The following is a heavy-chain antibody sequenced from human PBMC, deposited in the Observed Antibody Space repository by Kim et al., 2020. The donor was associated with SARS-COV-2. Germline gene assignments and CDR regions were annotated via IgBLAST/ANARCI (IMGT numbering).Heavy chain of an antibody. CDR3: ARPAYSSSWYPGARCFQH. J-gene: IGHJ1*01. Sequence: SETLSLTCAVYGGSFSGYYWSWIRQPPGKGLEWIGEINHSGSTNYNPSLKSRVTISVDTSKNQFSLKLSSVTAADTAVYYCARPAYSSSWYPGARCFQHWGQGTRVTVSS. CDR2: INHSGST. D-gene: IGHD6-13*01. CDR1: GGSFSGYY. V-gene: IGHV4-34*01.